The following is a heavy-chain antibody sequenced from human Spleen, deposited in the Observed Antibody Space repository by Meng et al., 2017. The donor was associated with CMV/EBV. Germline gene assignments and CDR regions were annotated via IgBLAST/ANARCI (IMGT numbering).Heavy chain of an antibody. CDR3: TTDFVLSGTRGY. J-gene: IGHJ4*02. CDR2: VKSKTDGGTT. Sequence: SGYTFTNAWMSWVRQAPGKGLEWVGRVKSKTDGGTTDYAAPVKGRFTISRDDSQNTLYVQMNSLKSEDTAVYYCTTDFVLSGTRGYWGQGTLVTVSS. CDR1: GYTFTNAW. D-gene: IGHD1-7*01. V-gene: IGHV3-15*01.